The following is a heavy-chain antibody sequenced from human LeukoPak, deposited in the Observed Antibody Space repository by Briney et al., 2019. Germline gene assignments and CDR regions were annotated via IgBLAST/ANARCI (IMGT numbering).Heavy chain of an antibody. Sequence: GASLNLSCPASGFTFSDYYMSWISQAPGKGLEWVSYISSSGSTIYYADSVKGRFTISRDNAKNSLYLQMNSLRAEDTAVYYCARDKSRAAAASIFDYWGQGTLVTVSS. CDR1: GFTFSDYY. D-gene: IGHD6-13*01. J-gene: IGHJ4*02. CDR2: ISSSGSTI. CDR3: ARDKSRAAAASIFDY. V-gene: IGHV3-11*01.